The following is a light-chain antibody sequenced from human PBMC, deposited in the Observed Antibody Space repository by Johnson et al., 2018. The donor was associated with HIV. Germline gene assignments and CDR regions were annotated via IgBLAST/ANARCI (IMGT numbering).Light chain of an antibody. CDR1: SSNIGNNY. Sequence: QSVLTQPPSVSAAPGQKVTISCSGSSSNIGNNYVSWYQQLPGTAPKLLIYDNNKRPSGIPDRFSGSKSATSATLCITGLQTGDEADYYCGTWDSSLSAYVFGTGTKVTVL. J-gene: IGLJ1*01. CDR3: GTWDSSLSAYV. CDR2: DNN. V-gene: IGLV1-51*01.